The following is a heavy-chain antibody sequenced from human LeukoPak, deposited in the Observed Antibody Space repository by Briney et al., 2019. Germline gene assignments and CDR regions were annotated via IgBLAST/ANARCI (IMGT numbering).Heavy chain of an antibody. V-gene: IGHV4-34*01. J-gene: IGHJ6*03. CDR3: ARVVWSVYMDV. Sequence: SETLSLTCAVYGGSFSGYYWSWIRQPPGKGLEWIGEINHSGSTNYNPSLKSRVTISVDTSKNQFSLKLSSVTAADTAVYYCARVVWSVYMDVWGKGTTVTVSS. CDR2: INHSGST. D-gene: IGHD3-3*01. CDR1: GGSFSGYY.